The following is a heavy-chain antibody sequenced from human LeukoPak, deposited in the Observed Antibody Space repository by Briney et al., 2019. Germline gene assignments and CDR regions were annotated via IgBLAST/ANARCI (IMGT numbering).Heavy chain of an antibody. D-gene: IGHD4-17*01. CDR1: GGSISSGGYY. CDR3: ARDRRYGDYKGWFDP. V-gene: IGHV4-31*03. Sequence: SQTLSLTCTVSGGSISSGGYYWSWIRQHPGKGLEWIGYIYYSGSTYYNPSLKSRVTISVDTSKNQFSLKLSSVTAADTAVYYCARDRRYGDYKGWFDPWGQGTLVTVSS. CDR2: IYYSGST. J-gene: IGHJ5*02.